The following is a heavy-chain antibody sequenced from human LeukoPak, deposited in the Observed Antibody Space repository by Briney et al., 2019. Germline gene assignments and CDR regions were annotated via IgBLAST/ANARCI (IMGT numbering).Heavy chain of an antibody. CDR1: SGSINSGSYY. CDR3: ARDLGDIVVVPAAISEN. Sequence: KPSQTLSLTCTVSSGSINSGSYYWNWIRQPAGKGLEWIGRIDSSGSTHYNPSLKSRVTISVDTSKNQSSLKLSTVTAADTAVYYCARDLGDIVVVPAAISENWGQGTLVTVSS. CDR2: IDSSGST. D-gene: IGHD2-2*01. J-gene: IGHJ4*02. V-gene: IGHV4-61*02.